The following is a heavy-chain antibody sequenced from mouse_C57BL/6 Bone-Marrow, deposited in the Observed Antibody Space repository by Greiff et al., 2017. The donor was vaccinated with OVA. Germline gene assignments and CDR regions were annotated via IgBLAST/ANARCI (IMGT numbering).Heavy chain of an antibody. CDR3: ARNYYGISLYYFDY. V-gene: IGHV1-80*01. J-gene: IGHJ2*01. Sequence: QVQLQQSGAELVKPGASVKISCKASGYAFSSYWMHWVKQRPGKGLEWIGQIYPGDGDTNYNGKFKGKATLTADKSSSTAYMQLSSLTSEDSAFYFCARNYYGISLYYFDYGGQGTTLTVSS. CDR2: IYPGDGDT. D-gene: IGHD1-1*01. CDR1: GYAFSSYW.